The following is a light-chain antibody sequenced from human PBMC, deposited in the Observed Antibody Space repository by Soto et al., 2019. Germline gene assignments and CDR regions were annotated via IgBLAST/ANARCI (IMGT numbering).Light chain of an antibody. V-gene: IGKV3-15*01. J-gene: IGKJ1*01. CDR3: QQYNSYSRT. CDR2: AAS. CDR1: QGLGTN. Sequence: EVVTTQSPATLSVSPGERATLSCRASQGLGTNLAWYQQKPGQAPRLLIYAASTRATGVPGRFSGSGSGTEFTLTISSLQPDDFATYYCQQYNSYSRTFGQGTKVDIK.